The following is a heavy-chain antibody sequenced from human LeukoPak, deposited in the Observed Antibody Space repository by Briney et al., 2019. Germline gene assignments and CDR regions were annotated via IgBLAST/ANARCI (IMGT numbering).Heavy chain of an antibody. CDR2: ISSSGTTI. CDR1: GFTFSSYE. D-gene: IGHD1-7*01. J-gene: IGHJ4*02. V-gene: IGHV3-48*03. CDR3: ARAGWNYMGYFDY. Sequence: GGSLRLSCAASGFTFSSYEMNWVRQAPGKGLEWVSYISSSGTTIYYADSVKGRFTISRDNAKNSLYLQMNSLRAEDTAVYYCARAGWNYMGYFDYWGQGTLVTVSS.